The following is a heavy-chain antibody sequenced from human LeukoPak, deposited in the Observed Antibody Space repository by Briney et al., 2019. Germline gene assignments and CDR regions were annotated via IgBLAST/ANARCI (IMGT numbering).Heavy chain of an antibody. CDR2: IYYSGST. V-gene: IGHV4-31*03. D-gene: IGHD3/OR15-3a*01. CDR1: GGSISSGGYY. J-gene: IGHJ4*02. Sequence: PSQTLSLTCTVSGGSISSGGYYWSWLRQHPGKGLEWIGYIYYSGSTYYNPSLKSRVTISVDTSKNQFSLKLSSVTAADTAVYYCARVPGAEGLIDYGGQGTLVTVS. CDR3: ARVPGAEGLIDY.